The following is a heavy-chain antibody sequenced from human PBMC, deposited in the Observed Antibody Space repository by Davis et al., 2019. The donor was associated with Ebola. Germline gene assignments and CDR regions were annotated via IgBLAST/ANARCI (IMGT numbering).Heavy chain of an antibody. CDR3: ASSTVAGTSLMAFDI. CDR2: IDPSDSET. CDR1: GYSFPNHW. D-gene: IGHD6-19*01. V-gene: IGHV5-10-1*04. Sequence: GESLKISCKASGYSFPNHWITWVRQMPGKGLEWMGRIDPSDSETNYSPSFQGQVTISADKSISTAYLQWSSLKASDTAMYYCASSTVAGTSLMAFDIWGQGTMVTVSS. J-gene: IGHJ3*02.